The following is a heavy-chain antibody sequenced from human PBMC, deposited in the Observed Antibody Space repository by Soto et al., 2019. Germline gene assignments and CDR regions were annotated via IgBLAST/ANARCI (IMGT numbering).Heavy chain of an antibody. Sequence: QVQLVQSGAEVKKPGSSVKVSCKASGGTFSSYSISWVRQAPGQGLEWMGGITPILDTAEYAQKFQGRVTFTADEATTTAYMEPSSMRSEDTAVYYCARDRIVAVGTNAFDIWGQGTRVTVSS. CDR1: GGTFSSYS. CDR3: ARDRIVAVGTNAFDI. CDR2: ITPILDTA. V-gene: IGHV1-69*01. J-gene: IGHJ3*02. D-gene: IGHD6-13*01.